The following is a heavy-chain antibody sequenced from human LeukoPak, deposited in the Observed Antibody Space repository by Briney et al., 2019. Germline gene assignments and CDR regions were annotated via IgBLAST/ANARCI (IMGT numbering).Heavy chain of an antibody. Sequence: PGGSLRLSCAASGFTFSSYAMSWVRQAPGKGLEWVAYIRYDGNNKYYADSVKGRFTISRDNSKNTLYLQMNSLRAEDTAVYYCAKGRVYSGSHLPQEWGQGTLVTVSS. J-gene: IGHJ4*02. CDR1: GFTFSSYA. CDR3: AKGRVYSGSHLPQE. CDR2: IRYDGNNK. D-gene: IGHD1-26*01. V-gene: IGHV3-30*02.